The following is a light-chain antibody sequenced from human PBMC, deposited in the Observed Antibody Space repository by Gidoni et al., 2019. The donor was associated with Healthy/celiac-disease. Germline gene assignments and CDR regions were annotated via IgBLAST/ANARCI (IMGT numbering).Light chain of an antibody. Sequence: DIQMTQSPSSLSASVGDRVTITCRASQSISSYLNWYQQKPGKAPKLLIYAASSLQSGVPSRFSGSGSGTDFTLTISSLQPEDVATYYCKQSYSTPRTFGQXTRLEIK. J-gene: IGKJ5*01. CDR1: QSISSY. CDR2: AAS. CDR3: KQSYSTPRT. V-gene: IGKV1-39*01.